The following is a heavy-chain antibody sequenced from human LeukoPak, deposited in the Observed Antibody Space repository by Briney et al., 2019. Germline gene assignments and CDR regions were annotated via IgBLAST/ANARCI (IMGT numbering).Heavy chain of an antibody. CDR1: GGSISSYY. J-gene: IGHJ3*02. CDR2: IYYSGST. D-gene: IGHD3-22*01. Sequence: PSETLSLTCTVSGGSISSYYWSWIRQPPGKGLEWIGYIYYSGSTNYNPSLKSRVTMSVDTSKSQFSLKLSSVTAADTAVYYCARDGTYYYNSRHAFDIWGQGTMVTVSS. V-gene: IGHV4-59*01. CDR3: ARDGTYYYNSRHAFDI.